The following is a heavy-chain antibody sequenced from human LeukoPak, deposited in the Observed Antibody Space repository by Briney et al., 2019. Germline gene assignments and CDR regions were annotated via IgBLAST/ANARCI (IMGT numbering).Heavy chain of an antibody. D-gene: IGHD3-3*01. J-gene: IGHJ4*02. CDR1: GFTLSSYT. CDR3: ARDRAWNYFDY. CDR2: ISNDGSRK. Sequence: GGSLRLSCVASGFTLSSYTLNWVRRAPGKGLEWVAIISNDGSRKYYAHSVEGRFTISRDNSKNTLYLQMDSLRAEDTAVYYCARDRAWNYFDYWGQGTLVTVSS. V-gene: IGHV3-30*03.